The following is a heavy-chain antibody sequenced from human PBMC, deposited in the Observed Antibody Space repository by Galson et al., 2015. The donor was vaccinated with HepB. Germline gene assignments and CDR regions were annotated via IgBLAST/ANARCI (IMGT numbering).Heavy chain of an antibody. J-gene: IGHJ5*02. D-gene: IGHD2-15*01. CDR3: ARGALIVVVDANPNNWFDP. CDR2: SSVYNHYT. Sequence: SCKASGYTFSSYSITWVRQAPGQGLEWMGWSSVYNHYTNYAQKLQGRVTMTTDTSTSTAYMELRSLRSDDTAVYYCARGALIVVVDANPNNWFDPWGQGTLVTVSS. V-gene: IGHV1-18*01. CDR1: GYTFSSYS.